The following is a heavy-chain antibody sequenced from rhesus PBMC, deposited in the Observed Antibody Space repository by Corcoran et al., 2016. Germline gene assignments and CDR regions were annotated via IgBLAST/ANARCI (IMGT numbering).Heavy chain of an antibody. J-gene: IGHJ4*01. CDR3: GRSGAATGAY. Sequence: QVQLPESGPGLVKPSETMSLTCSVSGGSVGGGYNWNLIRQSPGKVLEGIGYRSDSGATYINASLKRRVTIAKDMSKNQFSLRLTSGTAADTAVYYCGRSGAATGAYWGQGVLVTVSS. V-gene: IGHV4-76*01. CDR2: RSDSGAT. CDR1: GGSVGGGYN. D-gene: IGHD6-31*01.